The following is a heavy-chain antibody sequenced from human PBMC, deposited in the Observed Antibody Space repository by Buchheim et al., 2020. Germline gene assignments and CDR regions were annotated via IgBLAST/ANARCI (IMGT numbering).Heavy chain of an antibody. D-gene: IGHD3-10*01. V-gene: IGHV4-61*02. CDR1: GGSISSGSYY. CDR2: IYTSGST. Sequence: QVQLQESGPGLVKPSQTLSLTCTVPGGSISSGSYYWSWIRQPAGKGLEWIGRIYTSGSTNYNPSLKSRVTLSVDTSKNQFSLKLSSVTAADTAVYYCARGATMVQAPYYYYGMDVWGQGTT. CDR3: ARGATMVQAPYYYYGMDV. J-gene: IGHJ6*02.